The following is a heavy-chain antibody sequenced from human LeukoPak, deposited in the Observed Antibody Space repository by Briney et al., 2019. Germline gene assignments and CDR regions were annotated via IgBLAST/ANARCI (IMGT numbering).Heavy chain of an antibody. J-gene: IGHJ3*01. CDR3: AREGRLLGAFDV. V-gene: IGHV3-7*01. Sequence: GGSLRLSCAASGLTFSTYSMNSVRQAPGKRLEWVSDIKPDGSHVSYVDSVKGRFSISRDNAQNSLYLPVSSLRAEDTAMNYCAREGRLLGAFDVWGQGTMVSVSS. CDR1: GLTFSTYS. CDR2: IKPDGSHV.